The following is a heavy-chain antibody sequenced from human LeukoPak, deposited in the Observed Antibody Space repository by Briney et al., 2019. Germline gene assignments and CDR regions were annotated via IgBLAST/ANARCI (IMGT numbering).Heavy chain of an antibody. J-gene: IGHJ2*01. V-gene: IGHV3-72*01. Sequence: PGGSLRLSCATYRFTFSSYSMNWVRQAPGKGLEWVGRTRNKANSYMTEYAASVKGRFTISRDDSKNSVDLQMNSLKTADTAVYYCARDKGYCSSTSCYGSKNWYFDLWGRGTLVTVSS. CDR1: RFTFSSYS. D-gene: IGHD2-2*01. CDR3: ARDKGYCSSTSCYGSKNWYFDL. CDR2: TRNKANSYMT.